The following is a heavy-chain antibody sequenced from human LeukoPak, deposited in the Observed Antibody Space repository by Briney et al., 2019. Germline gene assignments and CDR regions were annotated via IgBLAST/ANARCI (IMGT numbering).Heavy chain of an antibody. CDR3: ARDRPGAYCSSTSCYKADAFDI. D-gene: IGHD2-2*02. V-gene: IGHV4-30-4*08. J-gene: IGHJ3*02. CDR2: IYYSGST. CDR1: GGFISSSSYY. Sequence: SETLSLTCTVSGGFISSSSYYWDWIRQPQGKGLEWIGYIYYSGSTYYNPSLKSRVTISVDTSKNQFSLKLSSVTAADTAVYYCARDRPGAYCSSTSCYKADAFDIWGQGTTVTVSS.